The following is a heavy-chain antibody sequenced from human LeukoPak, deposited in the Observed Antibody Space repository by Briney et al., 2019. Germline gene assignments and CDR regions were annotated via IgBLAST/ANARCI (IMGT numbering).Heavy chain of an antibody. J-gene: IGHJ4*02. V-gene: IGHV1-18*01. CDR2: ISAYNGNT. CDR3: ARSNYYDSSGYYTY. CDR1: GYTFTSYG. D-gene: IGHD3-22*01. Sequence: ASVKVSCKASGYTFTSYGIGWVRQAPGQGLEWMGWISAYNGNTNYAQKLQGRVTMTTDTSTSTAYMELRSLRSDDTAVYYCARSNYYDSSGYYTYWGQGTLVTVSS.